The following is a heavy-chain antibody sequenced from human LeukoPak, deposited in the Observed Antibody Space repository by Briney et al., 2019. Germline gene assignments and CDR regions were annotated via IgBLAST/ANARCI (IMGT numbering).Heavy chain of an antibody. V-gene: IGHV3-7*01. CDR1: GFTFSSYW. Sequence: PGGSLRLSCAASGFTFSSYWMSWVRQAPGKGLEWVANIKQDGSEKYYVDSVKGRFTISRDNAKNSLYLQMNSLRAEDTAVYYCARGSIVADYYYYMDVWGKGTTVTVSS. J-gene: IGHJ6*03. CDR2: IKQDGSEK. CDR3: ARGSIVADYYYYMDV. D-gene: IGHD3-3*01.